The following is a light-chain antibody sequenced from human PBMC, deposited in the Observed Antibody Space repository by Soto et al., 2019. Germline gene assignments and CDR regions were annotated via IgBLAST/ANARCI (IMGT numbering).Light chain of an antibody. Sequence: EIVLPQYTGPLSLSPGERATLSCRASQSVSILLAWYQQKPGQAPRLLIHGATTRATGIPARFSGSGSGTDFTLTICRLEPEDFAVYYCLQYGSSGTFGQGTKV. CDR2: GAT. CDR3: LQYGSSGT. J-gene: IGKJ1*01. V-gene: IGKV3-20*01. CDR1: QSVSIL.